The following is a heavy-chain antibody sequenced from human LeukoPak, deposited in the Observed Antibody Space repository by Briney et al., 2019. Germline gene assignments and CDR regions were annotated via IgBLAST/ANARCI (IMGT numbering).Heavy chain of an antibody. CDR1: GYTFTAYY. J-gene: IGHJ3*02. D-gene: IGHD3-10*01. CDR2: VNSNNGGT. Sequence: ASVKVSCKASGYTFTAYYIHWVRQAPGQGLEWMGWVNSNNGGTNSAQKFQDRVTMTRDTSINTAYMELSRLTSDDTAVYFCAREGLQGFGEKAFDIWGQGTMVTVSS. V-gene: IGHV1-2*02. CDR3: AREGLQGFGEKAFDI.